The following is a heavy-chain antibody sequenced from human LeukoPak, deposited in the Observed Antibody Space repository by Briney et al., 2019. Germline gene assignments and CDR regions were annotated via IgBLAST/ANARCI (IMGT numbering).Heavy chain of an antibody. J-gene: IGHJ4*02. D-gene: IGHD3-3*01. V-gene: IGHV1-18*01. CDR3: ASYLEDFWSTGLGY. Sequence: ASVKVSCKASGYTFTSYGISWVRQAPGQGLEWMGWISAYNGNTNYAQKFQGRVTMTRDTSISTAYMELSRLRSDDTAVYYCASYLEDFWSTGLGYWGQGTLVTVSS. CDR1: GYTFTSYG. CDR2: ISAYNGNT.